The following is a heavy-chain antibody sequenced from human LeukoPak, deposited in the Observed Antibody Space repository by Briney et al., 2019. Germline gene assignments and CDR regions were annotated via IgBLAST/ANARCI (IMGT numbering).Heavy chain of an antibody. CDR3: ARDVLAAGATGTFDI. V-gene: IGHV3-7*03. J-gene: IGHJ3*02. Sequence: GGSLRLSCAASSFTFSNYWMSWVRQAPGKGLEWVANIKQDGSEKYYVDSVKGRFTISRDNAKTSLYLQMNSLRAEDTAVYYCARDVLAAGATGTFDIWGQGTMVTVSS. CDR1: SFTFSNYW. D-gene: IGHD6-25*01. CDR2: IKQDGSEK.